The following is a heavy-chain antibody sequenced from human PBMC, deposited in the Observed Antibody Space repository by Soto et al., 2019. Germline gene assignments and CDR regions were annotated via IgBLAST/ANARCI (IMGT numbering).Heavy chain of an antibody. Sequence: GASVKVSCKASGYTFTSYAMHWVRQAPGQRLEWMGWINAGNGNTKYSQKFQGRVTITRDTSASTAYMELSSLRSEDTAVYYCARALPCCGWGYYFDYWGQGTLVTVSS. CDR3: ARALPCCGWGYYFDY. CDR2: INAGNGNT. J-gene: IGHJ4*02. D-gene: IGHD6-19*01. CDR1: GYTFTSYA. V-gene: IGHV1-3*01.